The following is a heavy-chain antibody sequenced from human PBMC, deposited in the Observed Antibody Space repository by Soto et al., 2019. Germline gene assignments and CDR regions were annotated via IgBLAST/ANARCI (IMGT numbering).Heavy chain of an antibody. V-gene: IGHV1-2*02. D-gene: IGHD6-19*01. CDR2: INPHSGAT. CDR3: ARGAGSGWYPIDY. Sequence: QVQLVQSGAEVKKPGASVKVSCKASGYTISGYYIHWVRQAPGQGLEWMGWINPHSGATNYAQKFQGRVTVTRDTSFSTTYMELTRLGSRDTALYYCARGAGSGWYPIDYWGQGTLVTVSS. CDR1: GYTISGYY. J-gene: IGHJ4*02.